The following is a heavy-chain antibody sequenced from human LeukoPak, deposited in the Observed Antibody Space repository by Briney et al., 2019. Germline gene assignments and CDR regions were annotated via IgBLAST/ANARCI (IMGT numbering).Heavy chain of an antibody. CDR1: GITFSSYG. Sequence: PGGSLRLSCAASGITFSSYGMSWVRQAPGKGLEWVSAISGSGGSTYYADSVKGRFTISRDNSKNTLYLQMNSLRAEDTAVYYCAKGDRGDGYNWRTYYFDYWGQGPWSPSPQ. J-gene: IGHJ4*02. D-gene: IGHD5-24*01. V-gene: IGHV3-23*01. CDR2: ISGSGGST. CDR3: AKGDRGDGYNWRTYYFDY.